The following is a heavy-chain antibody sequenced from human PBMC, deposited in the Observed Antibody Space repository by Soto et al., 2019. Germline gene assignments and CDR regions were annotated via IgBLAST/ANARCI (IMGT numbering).Heavy chain of an antibody. CDR3: AKVVVVAATLGAFDI. D-gene: IGHD2-15*01. J-gene: IGHJ3*02. Sequence: GGSLRLSCAASGFTFSSYGMHWVRQAPGKGLEWVAVISYDGSNKYYADSVKGRFTISRDNSKNTLYLQMNSLRAEDTAVYYCAKVVVVAATLGAFDIWGQGTMVTASS. CDR1: GFTFSSYG. V-gene: IGHV3-30*18. CDR2: ISYDGSNK.